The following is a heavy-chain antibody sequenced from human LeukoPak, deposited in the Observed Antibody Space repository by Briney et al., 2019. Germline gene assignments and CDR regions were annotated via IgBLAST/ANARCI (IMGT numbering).Heavy chain of an antibody. J-gene: IGHJ4*02. CDR3: ARNENSGWGYFDY. CDR1: GFTFSRHG. V-gene: IGHV3-23*01. D-gene: IGHD5-12*01. Sequence: GRSLRLSCAPSGFTFSRHGMHWVRQAPGKGLEWVSVIGGSNGITFYVGSVKGRFTISRDNSKDTLYLQMNSLRAEDTAVYYCARNENSGWGYFDYWGQGTLVTVSS. CDR2: IGGSNGIT.